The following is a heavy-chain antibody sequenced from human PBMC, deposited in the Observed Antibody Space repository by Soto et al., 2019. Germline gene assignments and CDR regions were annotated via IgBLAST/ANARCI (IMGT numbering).Heavy chain of an antibody. D-gene: IGHD4-17*01. CDR2: ISAYNGNT. Sequence: QVQLVQSGAEVKKPGASVKVSCKASGYTFSGYAMGWVRQAPGQGLEWMGWISAYNGNTDYAQKFQGRVTMTTDTPTSTADMKLRRLTSDDTAVYYCARPFGDYGDYAWSLRYWGQGTLVTVSS. CDR1: GYTFSGYA. CDR3: ARPFGDYGDYAWSLRY. J-gene: IGHJ4*02. V-gene: IGHV1-18*01.